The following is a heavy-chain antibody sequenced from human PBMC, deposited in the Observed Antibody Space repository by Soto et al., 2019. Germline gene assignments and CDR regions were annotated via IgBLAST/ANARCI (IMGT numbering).Heavy chain of an antibody. V-gene: IGHV3-48*01. Sequence: EVQLVESGGGLVQPGGSLRLSCAASGFTFSTHSMNWVRQTPGKGLEWISYISSGSSTIYYADSVKGRFTISRHNAKNSVYLQMNSLRAEDTAVYYCARGPMPVGASPSWGQGTLVTVSS. J-gene: IGHJ5*02. D-gene: IGHD1-26*01. CDR1: GFTFSTHS. CDR3: ARGPMPVGASPS. CDR2: ISSGSSTI.